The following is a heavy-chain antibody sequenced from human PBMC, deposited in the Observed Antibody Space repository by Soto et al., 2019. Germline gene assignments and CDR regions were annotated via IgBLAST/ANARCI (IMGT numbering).Heavy chain of an antibody. Sequence: SVKVSCKASGGTFSIYAISCVLQSPGQGLEWMGGIIPIFGTANYAQKFQGRVTITADESTSTAYMELSSLRSEDTAVYYCAREYSYGYHWFDPWGQGTLVTVSS. CDR3: AREYSYGYHWFDP. D-gene: IGHD5-18*01. V-gene: IGHV1-69*13. J-gene: IGHJ5*02. CDR2: IIPIFGTA. CDR1: GGTFSIYA.